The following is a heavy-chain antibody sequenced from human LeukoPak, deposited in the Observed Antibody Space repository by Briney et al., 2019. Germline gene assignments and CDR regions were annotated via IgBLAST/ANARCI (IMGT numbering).Heavy chain of an antibody. CDR2: INPNSGGT. V-gene: IGHV1-2*02. D-gene: IGHD3-9*01. J-gene: IGHJ4*03. CDR3: ARDYYDILTGYSYFDF. CDR1: GYTFTYYY. Sequence: ASVTVSYKPSGYTFTYYYMHWVRQAPGQGLEWMGWINPNSGGTNYAQKFQGRVTMTRDTSISTAYMELSRLRSDDTAVYYCARDYYDILTGYSYFDFWGQGTMVTVSS.